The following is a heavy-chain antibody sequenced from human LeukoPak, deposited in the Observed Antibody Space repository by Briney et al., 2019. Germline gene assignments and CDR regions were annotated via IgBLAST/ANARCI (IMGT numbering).Heavy chain of an antibody. CDR2: IRSKAYGGTT. V-gene: IGHV3-49*02. J-gene: IGHJ4*02. CDR1: GFTFRSYA. Sequence: GGSLRLSCAASGFTFRSYAMSWVRQAPGKGLEWVSFIRSKAYGGTTEYAASVKGRFTISRDDSKSIAYLQMNSLKTEDTAVYYCARGDGSSWAFDYWGQGTLVTVSS. CDR3: ARGDGSSWAFDY. D-gene: IGHD6-13*01.